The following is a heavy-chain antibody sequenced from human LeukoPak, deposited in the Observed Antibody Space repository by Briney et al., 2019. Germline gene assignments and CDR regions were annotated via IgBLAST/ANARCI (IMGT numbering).Heavy chain of an antibody. J-gene: IGHJ4*02. CDR2: INPSGGST. Sequence: RASVKVSCKASGYTFTSYYMHWVRQAPGQGLEWMGIINPSGGSTSYAQKFQGRVTMTRDTSTSTVYMELSSLRPEDTAVYYCAGALSRPAAAALYFDYWGQGTLVTVSS. CDR1: GYTFTSYY. CDR3: AGALSRPAAAALYFDY. V-gene: IGHV1-46*01. D-gene: IGHD6-13*01.